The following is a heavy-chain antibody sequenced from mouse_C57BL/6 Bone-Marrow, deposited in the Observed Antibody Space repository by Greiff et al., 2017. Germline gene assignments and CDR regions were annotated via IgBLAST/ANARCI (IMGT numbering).Heavy chain of an antibody. D-gene: IGHD2-4*01. J-gene: IGHJ3*01. V-gene: IGHV14-3*01. Sequence: EVQLQQSVADLVRPGASVKLSCTASGFTIKTTYMHWGMQRPEKGLEWFGRIDPAIGNTKYAPKFQGKATITADTSSNTAYLQLSSMTAEDTAIYYCAGGLRRVFAYWGQGTLVTVSA. CDR3: AGGLRRVFAY. CDR1: GFTIKTTY. CDR2: IDPAIGNT.